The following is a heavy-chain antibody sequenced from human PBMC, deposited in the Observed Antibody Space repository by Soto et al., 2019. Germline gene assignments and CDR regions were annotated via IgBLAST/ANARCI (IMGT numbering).Heavy chain of an antibody. Sequence: GGSLRLSCAASEFTFSTYPMHWVRQTPGKGLEWVAVISYDETNKYYADSVKGRFTISRDNSKNTLYLQMNNLRADDTAVYYCARGASDFWGAYPEIHFFDYWGHGTLVTVSS. J-gene: IGHJ4*01. CDR1: EFTFSTYP. CDR2: ISYDETNK. V-gene: IGHV3-30-3*01. D-gene: IGHD3-3*01. CDR3: ARGASDFWGAYPEIHFFDY.